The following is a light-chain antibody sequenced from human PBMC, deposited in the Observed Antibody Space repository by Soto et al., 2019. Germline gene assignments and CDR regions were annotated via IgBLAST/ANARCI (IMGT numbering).Light chain of an antibody. CDR1: SSDVGSYPY. J-gene: IGLJ2*01. V-gene: IGLV2-14*01. CDR2: DVN. Sequence: QSALTQPASVSGSPGQSITISCTGTSSDVGSYPYVSWYQQHPGKAPKLMIYDVNSRPSGVSHRFSGSKSGNTASLTISGLQAEDEADYYCGSYTTSSTVVFGGGTKLTVL. CDR3: GSYTTSSTVV.